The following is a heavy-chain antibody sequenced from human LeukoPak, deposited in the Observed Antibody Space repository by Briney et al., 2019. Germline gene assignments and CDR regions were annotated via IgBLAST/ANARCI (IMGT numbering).Heavy chain of an antibody. D-gene: IGHD6-19*01. V-gene: IGHV4-4*07. CDR1: GRSISSFY. Sequence: SETLSLTCTGSGRSISSFYWSWIRQPAGKGLEWIGRIYSSGNAHYNSSLKSRVTMSVDTSKNQFSLKMNSVTAADTAVYYCAREASDGSGWLFDYWGQGTLVTVSS. CDR2: IYSSGNA. J-gene: IGHJ4*02. CDR3: AREASDGSGWLFDY.